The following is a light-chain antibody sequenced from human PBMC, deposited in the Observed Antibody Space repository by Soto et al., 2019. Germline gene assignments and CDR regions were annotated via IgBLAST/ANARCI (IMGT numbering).Light chain of an antibody. Sequence: PGERATLSCRASQSVSSNLAWYQQKPGQAPRLLIYGASTRATGIPARFSGSGSGTEFTLTISSLQSEDFAVYYCQQYNKWPQWTFGQGTKVEIK. CDR1: QSVSSN. CDR2: GAS. V-gene: IGKV3-15*01. CDR3: QQYNKWPQWT. J-gene: IGKJ1*01.